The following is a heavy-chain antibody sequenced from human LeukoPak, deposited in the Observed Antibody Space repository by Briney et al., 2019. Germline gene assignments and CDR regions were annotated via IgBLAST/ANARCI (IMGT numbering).Heavy chain of an antibody. CDR1: GFTVSSSY. J-gene: IGHJ6*02. Sequence: GGSLRLSCAASGFTVSSSYMSWVRQAPGKGLEWVSVIYSGGSTYYADSVKGRFTISRDNSKNTLYLQMNSLRAEDTAVYYCARISDSSGVWGPRSPLDVWGQGTTVTVSS. CDR3: ARISDSSGVWGPRSPLDV. V-gene: IGHV3-66*01. CDR2: IYSGGST. D-gene: IGHD3-22*01.